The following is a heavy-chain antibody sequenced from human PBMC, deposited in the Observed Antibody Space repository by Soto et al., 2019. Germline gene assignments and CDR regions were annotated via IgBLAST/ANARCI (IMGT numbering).Heavy chain of an antibody. CDR3: AREWELMY. V-gene: IGHV3-66*01. J-gene: IGHJ4*02. D-gene: IGHD1-26*01. CDR2: IYSGGTT. Sequence: GGSLRLSCAASGFTVSGNFMSWDRQAPGKGLEWVSVIYSGGTTYYADSVKDRFTVSRDNSKNTLYLQMNSLRAEDTAVYYCAREWELMYWGQGTLVTVPQ. CDR1: GFTVSGNF.